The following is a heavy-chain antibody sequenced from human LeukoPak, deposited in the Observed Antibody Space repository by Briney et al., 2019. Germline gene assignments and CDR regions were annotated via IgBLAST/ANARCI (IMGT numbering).Heavy chain of an antibody. CDR2: INHSGST. J-gene: IGHJ5*02. D-gene: IGHD3-22*01. Sequence: SETLSLTCAVYGGSFSGYYWSWIRQPPGKGLEWIGEINHSGSTNYNPSLKSRVTISVDTSKNQFSLKLSSVTAADTAVYYCARDDRDYDSRGSPGWFDPWGQGTLVTVSS. CDR1: GGSFSGYY. V-gene: IGHV4-34*01. CDR3: ARDDRDYDSRGSPGWFDP.